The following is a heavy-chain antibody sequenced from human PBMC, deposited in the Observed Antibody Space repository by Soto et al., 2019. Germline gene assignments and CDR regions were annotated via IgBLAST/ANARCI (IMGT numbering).Heavy chain of an antibody. Sequence: GGSLRLSCSASGFTFSSYAMHWVRQAPGKGLEWVEVISYDGSNKYYADSVKGRFTISRDNSKNTLYLQMNSLRAEDTAVYYCASATDFYEMATLFGYWGQGTLVTVSS. CDR2: ISYDGSNK. CDR1: GFTFSSYA. J-gene: IGHJ4*02. D-gene: IGHD5-12*01. CDR3: ASATDFYEMATLFGY. V-gene: IGHV3-30-3*01.